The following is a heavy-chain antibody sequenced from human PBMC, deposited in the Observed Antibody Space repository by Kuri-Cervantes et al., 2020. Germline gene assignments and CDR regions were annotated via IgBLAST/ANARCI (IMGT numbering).Heavy chain of an antibody. Sequence: LSLTCAASGFTFSSYGMHWVRQAPGKGLEWVAVISYDGSNKYYADSVKGRFTISRDNSKNTLYLQMNSLRAEDTAVYYCARDRRLVTPIDAFDIWGQGTMVTVSS. CDR3: ARDRRLVTPIDAFDI. V-gene: IGHV3-30*03. CDR2: ISYDGSNK. CDR1: GFTFSSYG. D-gene: IGHD3-9*01. J-gene: IGHJ3*02.